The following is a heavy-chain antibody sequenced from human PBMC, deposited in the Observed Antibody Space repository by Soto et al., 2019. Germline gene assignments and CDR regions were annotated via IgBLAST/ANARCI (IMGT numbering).Heavy chain of an antibody. Sequence: ASVKVSCKASGYTFTSYDINWVRQATGQGLEWMGWMNPNSGNTGYAQKFQGRVTMTRNTSISTAYMELSSLRSEDTAVYYCARDSYYDSSGYYPGLAYYGMDVWGQGTTVTVSS. V-gene: IGHV1-8*01. CDR1: GYTFTSYD. D-gene: IGHD3-22*01. CDR2: MNPNSGNT. CDR3: ARDSYYDSSGYYPGLAYYGMDV. J-gene: IGHJ6*02.